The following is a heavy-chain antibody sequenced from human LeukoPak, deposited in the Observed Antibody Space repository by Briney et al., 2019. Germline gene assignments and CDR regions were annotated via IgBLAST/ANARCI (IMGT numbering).Heavy chain of an antibody. D-gene: IGHD3-10*01. CDR1: GFTFSGYG. Sequence: GGSLRLSCAASGFTFSGYGMKWVRQAPGKGLEWVSCISFSSSGMYYADSVKGRFTISRDNAKNSLYLQMNSLRAEDAAVYYCAREDYGSGTPTIDTWGQGTLVTASS. CDR2: ISFSSSGM. CDR3: AREDYGSGTPTIDT. V-gene: IGHV3-21*01. J-gene: IGHJ5*02.